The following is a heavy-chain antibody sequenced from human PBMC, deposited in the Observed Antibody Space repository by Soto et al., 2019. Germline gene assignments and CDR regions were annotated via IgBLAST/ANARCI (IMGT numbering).Heavy chain of an antibody. Sequence: ASVKVSCKASGYTFTGYYMHWVRQAPGQGLEWMGWINPNSGGTNYAQKFQGWVTMTRDTSISTAYMELSRLRSDDTAVYYCARVSYGDYGSYYFDYWGQGTLVTVSS. CDR3: ARVSYGDYGSYYFDY. CDR1: GYTFTGYY. CDR2: INPNSGGT. D-gene: IGHD4-17*01. V-gene: IGHV1-2*04. J-gene: IGHJ4*02.